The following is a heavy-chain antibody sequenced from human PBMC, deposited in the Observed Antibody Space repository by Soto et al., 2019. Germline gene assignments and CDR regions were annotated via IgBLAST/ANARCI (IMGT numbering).Heavy chain of an antibody. J-gene: IGHJ4*02. Sequence: EVQLVESGGGLVQPGGSLRLSCAASGFTVSSNYMSWVRQAPGKGLEWVSVIYTGGSTYYADSVKGRFTISRDNSKNTLYRQMNSLRAEDTAVYYCARDYGGSGRCDYWGQGTLVTVSS. CDR1: GFTVSSNY. V-gene: IGHV3-66*01. D-gene: IGHD4-17*01. CDR2: IYTGGST. CDR3: ARDYGGSGRCDY.